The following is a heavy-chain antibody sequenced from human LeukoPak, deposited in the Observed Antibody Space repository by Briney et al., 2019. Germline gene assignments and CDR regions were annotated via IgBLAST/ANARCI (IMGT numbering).Heavy chain of an antibody. Sequence: GGSLRLSCAGSGFTFSSYSMNWVRQAPGKGLEWVSSISSSSIYIYDADSVKGRFTISRDNAENSLYLQMNSLRAEDTAVYYCAREDLATAAPFDPWGQGTLVTVSS. CDR3: AREDLATAAPFDP. V-gene: IGHV3-21*01. CDR2: ISSSSIYI. J-gene: IGHJ5*02. D-gene: IGHD2-2*01. CDR1: GFTFSSYS.